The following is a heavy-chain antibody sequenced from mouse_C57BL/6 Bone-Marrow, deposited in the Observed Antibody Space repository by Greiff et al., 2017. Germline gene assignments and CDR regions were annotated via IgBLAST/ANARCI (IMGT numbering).Heavy chain of an antibody. J-gene: IGHJ2*01. Sequence: DVHLVESGGGLVKPGGSLKLSCAASGFTFSDYGMHWVRQAPEKGLEWVAYISSGSSTIYYADTVKGRFTISRDNAKNTLFLQMTSLRSEDTAMYYCARNWDPYFDYWGQGTTLTVSS. V-gene: IGHV5-17*01. CDR1: GFTFSDYG. D-gene: IGHD4-1*01. CDR2: ISSGSSTI. CDR3: ARNWDPYFDY.